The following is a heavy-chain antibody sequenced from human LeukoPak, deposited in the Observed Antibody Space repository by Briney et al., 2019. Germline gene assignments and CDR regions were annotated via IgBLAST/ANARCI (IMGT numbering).Heavy chain of an antibody. CDR1: GFTFSSYA. V-gene: IGHV3-23*01. CDR2: IRSTGDST. CDR3: GRSRRINASLYYYMDV. J-gene: IGHJ6*03. D-gene: IGHD2-15*01. Sequence: GGSLRLSCAASGFTFSSYAITWVRQAPGKGLEWVSSIRSTGDSTFYADSVKGRFTISRDNSKNTVYLLMNSLRTEDTAVYYCGRSRRINASLYYYMDVWGKGTTVTVSS.